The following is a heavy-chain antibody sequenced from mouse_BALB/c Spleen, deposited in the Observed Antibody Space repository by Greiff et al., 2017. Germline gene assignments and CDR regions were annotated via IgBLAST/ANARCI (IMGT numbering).Heavy chain of an antibody. CDR1: GFTFSDYY. CDR2: ISDGGSYT. J-gene: IGHJ4*01. D-gene: IGHD1-1*01. V-gene: IGHV5-4*02. Sequence: EVKLVESGGGLVKPGGSLKLSCAASGFTFSDYYMYWVRQTPEKRLEWVATISDGGSYTYYPDSVKGRFTISRDNAKNNLYLQMSSLKSEDTAMYYCARGDYYGSSPYAMDYWGQGTSVTVSS. CDR3: ARGDYYGSSPYAMDY.